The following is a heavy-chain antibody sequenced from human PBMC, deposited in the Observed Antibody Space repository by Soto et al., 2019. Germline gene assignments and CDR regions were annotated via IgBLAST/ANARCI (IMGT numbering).Heavy chain of an antibody. CDR1: SGSISSSNW. V-gene: IGHV4-4*02. D-gene: IGHD3-16*02. Sequence: SETLSLTCAVSSGSISSSNWWSWVRQPPGKGLEWIGEIYHSGSTNYNPSLKSRVTISVDKSKNQFSLKLSSVTAEDTAVYYWARELLLGELSPDWYFDLWGRAPLFTFSS. CDR2: IYHSGST. J-gene: IGHJ2*01. CDR3: ARELLLGELSPDWYFDL.